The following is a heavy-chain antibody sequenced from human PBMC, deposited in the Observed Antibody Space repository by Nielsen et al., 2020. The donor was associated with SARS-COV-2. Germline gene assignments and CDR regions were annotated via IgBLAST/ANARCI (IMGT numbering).Heavy chain of an antibody. J-gene: IGHJ6*02. CDR2: INTNTGNP. CDR3: ARDCSDGSCYQENNYYYYGMDV. Sequence: ASVKVSCKASGYTFTSYTMNWVRQAPGQGLEWMGWINTNTGNPTYAQGFTGRFVFSLDTSVSTAYLQISSLKAEDTAVYYCARDCSDGSCYQENNYYYYGMDVWGQGTTVTVSS. D-gene: IGHD2-15*01. V-gene: IGHV7-4-1*02. CDR1: GYTFTSYT.